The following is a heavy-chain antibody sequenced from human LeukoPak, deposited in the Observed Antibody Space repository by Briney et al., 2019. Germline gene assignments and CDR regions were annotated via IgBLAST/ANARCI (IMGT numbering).Heavy chain of an antibody. J-gene: IGHJ4*02. D-gene: IGHD5-18*01. CDR3: ARERYYYFDY. CDR1: GFTFSSYA. CDR2: ISYDGSNK. V-gene: IGHV3-30*04. Sequence: GGSLRLSCAASGFTFSSYAMHWVRQAPGKGLEWVAVISYDGSNKYYVDSVKGRFTISRDNSKNTLYLQMNSLRAEDTAVYYCARERYYYFDYWGQGTLVTVSS.